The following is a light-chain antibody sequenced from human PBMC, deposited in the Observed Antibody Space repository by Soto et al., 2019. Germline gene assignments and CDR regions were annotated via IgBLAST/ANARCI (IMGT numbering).Light chain of an antibody. Sequence: DIQMTQSPSTLSASVGARVTISCRASRNVNDWLAWYQQKPGRAPKLLIFDASTLDTGAPSRFSGSGSGTEFTLTISSLQPDDFATYYCQHYNLYPYTFVQGTKLEIK. J-gene: IGKJ2*01. CDR2: DAS. CDR3: QHYNLYPYT. CDR1: RNVNDW. V-gene: IGKV1-5*01.